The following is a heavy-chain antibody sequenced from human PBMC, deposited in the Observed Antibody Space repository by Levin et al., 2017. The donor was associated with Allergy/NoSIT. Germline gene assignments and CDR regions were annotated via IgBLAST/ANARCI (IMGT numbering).Heavy chain of an antibody. D-gene: IGHD6-6*01. CDR1: GGSISSGGYS. Sequence: LRLSCAVSGGSISSGGYSWSWIRQPPGKGLEWIGYIYHSGSTYYNPSLKSRVTISVDRSKNQFSLKLSSVTAADTAVYYCARGGAARLYYYYYMDVWGKGTTVTVSS. CDR3: ARGGAARLYYYYYMDV. CDR2: IYHSGST. V-gene: IGHV4-30-2*01. J-gene: IGHJ6*03.